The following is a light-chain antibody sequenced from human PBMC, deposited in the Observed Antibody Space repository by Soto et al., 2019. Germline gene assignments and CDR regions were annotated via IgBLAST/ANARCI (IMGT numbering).Light chain of an antibody. CDR2: GAS. V-gene: IGKV3-20*01. J-gene: IGKJ1*01. CDR3: QQYGTSPPWT. Sequence: EIVLTQSPDTLSLSPGERATLSCRASQSVNSSYLAWYQQKPRQAPRLLIYGASSRATGIPDRFSGSGSGTDFTLTISRLEPEDFAVYYCQQYGTSPPWTFGQGTKVEIK. CDR1: QSVNSSY.